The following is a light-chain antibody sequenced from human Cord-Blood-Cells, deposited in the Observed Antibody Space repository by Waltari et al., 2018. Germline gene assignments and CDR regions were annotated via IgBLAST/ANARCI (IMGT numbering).Light chain of an antibody. V-gene: IGKV4-1*01. J-gene: IGKJ1*01. CDR1: PSVLYSSNKQNY. CDR3: QQYYSTPPT. Sequence: DIVMTQSPDSLAVSLGERATIKRKSSPSVLYSSNKQNYLAWDQQKPGQPPKLLIYWASTRESGVPDRFSGSGSWTDFTLTIISLQAEDVAVYYCQQYYSTPPTFGQGTKVEIK. CDR2: WAS.